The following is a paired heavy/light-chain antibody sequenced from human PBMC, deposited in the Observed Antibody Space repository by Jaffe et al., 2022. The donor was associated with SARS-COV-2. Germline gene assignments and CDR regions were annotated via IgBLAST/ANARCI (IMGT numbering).Heavy chain of an antibody. CDR1: GFSLSTSGVG. V-gene: IGHV2-5*02. CDR3: AHRQGWRYDILTGYPWIGGAFDI. Sequence: QITLKESGPTLVKPTQTLTLTCTFSGFSLSTSGVGVGWIRQPPGKALEWLALIYWDDDKRYSPSLKSRLTITKDTSKNQVVLTMTNMDPVDTATYYCAHRQGWRYDILTGYPWIGGAFDIWGQGTMVTVSS. D-gene: IGHD3-9*01. J-gene: IGHJ3*02. CDR2: IYWDDDK.
Light chain of an antibody. CDR2: WAS. CDR3: QQYYSTTWT. V-gene: IGKV4-1*01. Sequence: DIVMTQSPDSLAVSLGERATINCKSSQSVLYSSNNKNYLAWYQQKPGQPPKLLIYWASTRESGVPDRFSGSGSGTDFTLTISSLQAEDVAVYYCQQYYSTTWTFGQGTKVEIK. CDR1: QSVLYSSNNKNY. J-gene: IGKJ1*01.